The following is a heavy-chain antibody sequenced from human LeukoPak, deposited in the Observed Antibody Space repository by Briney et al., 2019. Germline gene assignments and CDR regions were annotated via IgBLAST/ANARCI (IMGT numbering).Heavy chain of an antibody. CDR2: IYTSGST. CDR3: AREEEWLPPDS. D-gene: IGHD3-3*01. CDR1: GGSISSGSYY. V-gene: IGHV4-61*02. Sequence: SETLSLTCTVSGGSISSGSYYWSWIRQPAGKGLEWIGRIYTSGSTNYNPSLKSRFTISVDTSKNQFSLKLSSVTAADTAVYYCAREEEWLPPDSWGQGTLVTVSS. J-gene: IGHJ4*02.